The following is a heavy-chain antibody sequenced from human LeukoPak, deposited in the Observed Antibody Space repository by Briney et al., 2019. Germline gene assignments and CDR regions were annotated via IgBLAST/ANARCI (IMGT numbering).Heavy chain of an antibody. CDR3: ARDRYDSSGYYYPTPGY. D-gene: IGHD3-22*01. V-gene: IGHV1-46*01. CDR2: INPSGGST. CDR1: GYTFTSYY. J-gene: IGHJ4*02. Sequence: ASVKVSCKASGYTFTSYYMHWVRQAPGQGLEWMGIINPSGGSTSYAQKFQGRVTMTRDTSTSTVYMELSSLRSEDTAVYYCARDRYDSSGYYYPTPGYWGQGTLVTVSS.